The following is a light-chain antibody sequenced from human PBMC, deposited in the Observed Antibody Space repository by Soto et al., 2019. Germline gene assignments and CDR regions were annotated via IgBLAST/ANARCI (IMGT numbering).Light chain of an antibody. J-gene: IGLJ1*01. V-gene: IGLV2-14*03. CDR2: DVS. Sequence: QSALTQPASVSGSPGQPITISCTGTISDVGSYNYVSWYQQYPGKAPKLMIYDVSTRPSGVSDRFSGSKSGNTASLTISGLRAEDEADYYCGSYKTSSTYVFGTGTKVTVL. CDR1: ISDVGSYNY. CDR3: GSYKTSSTYV.